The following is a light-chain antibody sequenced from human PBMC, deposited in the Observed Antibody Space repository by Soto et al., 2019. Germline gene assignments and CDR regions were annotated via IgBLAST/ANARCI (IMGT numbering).Light chain of an antibody. CDR2: SNN. V-gene: IGLV1-44*01. CDR3: AAWDDSLNGWV. CDR1: SSNIGSNT. Sequence: QSVLTQPPSASGTPGQRVTISCSESSSNIGSNTVNWYQQLPGTAPKLLIYSNNQRPSGVPDRFSGYKSGTSASLAISGLQSEDEADYYCAAWDDSLNGWVFGGGTKLTVL. J-gene: IGLJ3*02.